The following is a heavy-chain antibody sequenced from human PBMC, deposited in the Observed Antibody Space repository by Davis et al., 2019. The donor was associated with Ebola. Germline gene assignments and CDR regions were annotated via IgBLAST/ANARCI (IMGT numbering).Heavy chain of an antibody. CDR2: IKQDGSEK. V-gene: IGHV3-7*03. Sequence: GESLKISCVASGFDVTAYSMTWVRQAPVRGLEWVANIKQDGSEKQYVDSVRGRFTISRDNAKNSLYLQMNSLRAEDTAVYYCAIANRGPVADTGDYWGQGTLVTVSS. CDR1: GFDVTAYS. J-gene: IGHJ4*02. D-gene: IGHD6-19*01. CDR3: AIANRGPVADTGDY.